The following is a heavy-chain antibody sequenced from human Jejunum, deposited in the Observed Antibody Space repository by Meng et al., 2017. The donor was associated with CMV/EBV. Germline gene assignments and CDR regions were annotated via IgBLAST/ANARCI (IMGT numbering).Heavy chain of an antibody. Sequence: TVSGDSISTSCWSWIRQSPGKGLEWIGYIPYSGSTDYNPSLKSRVTISGDTSKNQFSLKLSSVTAADTAVYFCARGHTLMVTPFSSCGPGTLVTVSS. CDR3: ARGHTLMVTPFSS. CDR2: IPYSGST. D-gene: IGHD5-18*01. J-gene: IGHJ5*02. CDR1: GDSISTSC. V-gene: IGHV4-59*01.